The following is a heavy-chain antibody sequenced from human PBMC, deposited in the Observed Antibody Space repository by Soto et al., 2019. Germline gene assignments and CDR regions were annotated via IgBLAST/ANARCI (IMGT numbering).Heavy chain of an antibody. J-gene: IGHJ6*02. D-gene: IGHD2-21*02. Sequence: QVQLVQSGAEVKKPGSSVKVSCKASGGTFSSYAISWVRQAPGQGLEWMGGIIPIFGTANYAQKFQCRVTITADESANTACMELVSLGAADTDLYYCARGPAYCGGACYYFDYHYYCMDVWGQGTTVTVSS. CDR2: IIPIFGTA. CDR1: GGTFSSYA. V-gene: IGHV1-69*12. CDR3: ARGPAYCGGACYYFDYHYYCMDV.